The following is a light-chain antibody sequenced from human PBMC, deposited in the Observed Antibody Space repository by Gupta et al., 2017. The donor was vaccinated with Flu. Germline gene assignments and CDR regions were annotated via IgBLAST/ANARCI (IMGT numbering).Light chain of an antibody. CDR2: GAS. Sequence: EIVMTQSPSTLSVSPGERATLSGRASQSVSSNLDWYQQKPGQAPRLLIYGASNRATGIPDRFSGSGSGTDFTLTISRRQPEDLAVYYGQQDTDLRTFSEGTKVEIK. CDR3: QQDTDLRT. V-gene: IGKV3-15*01. J-gene: IGKJ1*01. CDR1: QSVSSN.